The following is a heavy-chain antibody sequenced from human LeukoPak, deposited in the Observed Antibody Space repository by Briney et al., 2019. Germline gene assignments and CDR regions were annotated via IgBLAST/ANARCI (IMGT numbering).Heavy chain of an antibody. CDR1: GDTSTGYY. CDR3: ARDLIGGYDFWSGPRSY. D-gene: IGHD3-3*01. Sequence: ASVKDSCKTSGDTSTGYYMRWVPHAPEQRRGWVGWIYPNSCCTNYAQKFQRRVTMTSDTSISTAYMVLSRLRSDDTAVYYCARDLIGGYDFWSGPRSYWRQGTLVTVRS. J-gene: IGHJ4*02. V-gene: IGHV1-2*02. CDR2: IYPNSCCT.